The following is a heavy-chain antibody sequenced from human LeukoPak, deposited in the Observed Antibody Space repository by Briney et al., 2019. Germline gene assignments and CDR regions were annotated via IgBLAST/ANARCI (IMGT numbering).Heavy chain of an antibody. V-gene: IGHV3-9*01. J-gene: IGHJ4*02. D-gene: IGHD1-26*01. Sequence: GGSLRLSCAASGFTFDDYAMHWVRQAPGKGLEWVSSINWNSGNIDYADSVKGRFTISRDNAKNSLYLQMNSLRAEDTALYYCARGELHSRFDYWGQGTLVTVS. CDR2: INWNSGNI. CDR1: GFTFDDYA. CDR3: ARGELHSRFDY.